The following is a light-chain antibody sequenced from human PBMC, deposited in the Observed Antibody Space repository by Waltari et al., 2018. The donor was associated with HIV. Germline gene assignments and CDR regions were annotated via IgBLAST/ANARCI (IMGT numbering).Light chain of an antibody. V-gene: IGKV1-39*01. CDR2: GAF. J-gene: IGKJ4*01. CDR3: QQSYRIPLT. CDR1: QSISTY. Sequence: DIQMTQSPYSLSASVGDSVTIPCRTSQSISTYLNLYQQKPGKGPELLIDGAFILQSGVPSGFSGSVSGTDFTLTITSLQPEDFATYFCQQSYRIPLTFGGGTKVEL.